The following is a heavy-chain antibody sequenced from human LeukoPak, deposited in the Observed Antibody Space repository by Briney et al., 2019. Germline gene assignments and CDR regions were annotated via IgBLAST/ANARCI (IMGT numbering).Heavy chain of an antibody. CDR1: GGSISSYY. V-gene: IGHV4-59*01. Sequence: SETLSLTCTVSGGSISSYYWTWIRQPPGKGPEWIGCIYYSGSTNYNPSLKSRVTISLDTSKNQFPLKLSSVTAADTAVYYCARRNYYDSSGHTYSFDYWGQGTLVTVSS. J-gene: IGHJ4*02. CDR2: IYYSGST. CDR3: ARRNYYDSSGHTYSFDY. D-gene: IGHD3-22*01.